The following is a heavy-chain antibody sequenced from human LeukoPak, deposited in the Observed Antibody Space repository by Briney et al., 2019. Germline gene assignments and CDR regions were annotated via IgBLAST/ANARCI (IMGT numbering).Heavy chain of an antibody. V-gene: IGHV1-69*04. CDR1: GGTFSSYA. CDR2: IIPILGIA. Sequence: GSSVKVSCKASGGTFSSYAISWVRQAPGQGLEWMGRIIPILGIANYAQKFQGRVTITADKSTSTAYMELSSLRSEDTAVYYCARDLYYYGSGSDYKKNNWFDPWGQGTLVTVSS. CDR3: ARDLYYYGSGSDYKKNNWFDP. D-gene: IGHD3-10*01. J-gene: IGHJ5*02.